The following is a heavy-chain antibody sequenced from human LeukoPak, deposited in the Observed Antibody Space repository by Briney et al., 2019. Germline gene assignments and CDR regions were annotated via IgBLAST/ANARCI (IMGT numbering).Heavy chain of an antibody. CDR1: GFTFSSDG. CDR3: AREDFWSGYSPDY. J-gene: IGHJ4*02. CDR2: ISGSDDRT. D-gene: IGHD3-3*01. V-gene: IGHV3-23*01. Sequence: GGSLRLSCEASGFTFSSDGMSWVRQAPGKGLEWVSSISGSDDRTNYADSVKGRFSISRDNSKNTLYLQMNSLRAEDTAVYYCAREDFWSGYSPDYWGQGTLVTVSS.